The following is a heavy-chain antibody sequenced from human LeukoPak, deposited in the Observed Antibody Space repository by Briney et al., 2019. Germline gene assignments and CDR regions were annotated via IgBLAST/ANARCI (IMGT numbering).Heavy chain of an antibody. CDR3: AIGGRRQLVLDY. Sequence: SETLSLTCTVSGGSISSYYWSWIRQPPGKGLEWIGYIYYSGSTNYNPSLKSRVTISVDTSKNQFSLKLSSVTAADTAVYHCAIGGRRQLVLDYWGQGNLVTVSS. CDR1: GGSISSYY. V-gene: IGHV4-59*01. CDR2: IYYSGST. D-gene: IGHD6-13*01. J-gene: IGHJ4*02.